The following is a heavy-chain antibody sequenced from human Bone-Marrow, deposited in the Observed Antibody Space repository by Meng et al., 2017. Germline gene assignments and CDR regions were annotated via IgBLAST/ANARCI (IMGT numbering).Heavy chain of an antibody. CDR3: ARSIMVRGVMDFQH. Sequence: QVHLQELGPGLVTPSPTLSLTCTVSGGSISSGSYYWSWIRQPAGKGLEWIGRIYTSGSTNYNPSLKSRVTISVDTSKNQFSLKLSSVTAADTAVYYCARSIMVRGVMDFQHWGQGTLVTVFS. V-gene: IGHV4-61*02. CDR1: GGSISSGSYY. J-gene: IGHJ1*01. D-gene: IGHD3-10*01. CDR2: IYTSGST.